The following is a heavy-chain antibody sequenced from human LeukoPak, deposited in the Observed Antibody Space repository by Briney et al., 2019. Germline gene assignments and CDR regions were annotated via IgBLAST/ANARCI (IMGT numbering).Heavy chain of an antibody. D-gene: IGHD3-22*01. CDR3: ARDYYDSSGYCDY. Sequence: PGGSLRLSCAASGFIFSNYAIHWVRQAPGKGLEWLSVISYDGGNKYYAESVKGQFTISRDNAKNSLYLQMNSLRAEDTAVYYCARDYYDSSGYCDYWGQGTLVTVSS. CDR2: ISYDGGNK. CDR1: GFIFSNYA. V-gene: IGHV3-30*04. J-gene: IGHJ4*02.